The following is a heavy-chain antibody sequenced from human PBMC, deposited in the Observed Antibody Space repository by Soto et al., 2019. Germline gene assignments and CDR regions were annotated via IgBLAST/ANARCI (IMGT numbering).Heavy chain of an antibody. D-gene: IGHD3-3*01. CDR1: GGSISSGGYY. Sequence: KPSETLSLTCTVSGGSISSGGYYWSWIRQHPGKGLEWIGYIYYSGSTYYNPSLKSRVTISVATSKNQFSLKLSSVTAADTAVYYCARGGLRFLEWLMAPDYWGQGTLVTVSS. V-gene: IGHV4-31*03. CDR3: ARGGLRFLEWLMAPDY. CDR2: IYYSGST. J-gene: IGHJ4*02.